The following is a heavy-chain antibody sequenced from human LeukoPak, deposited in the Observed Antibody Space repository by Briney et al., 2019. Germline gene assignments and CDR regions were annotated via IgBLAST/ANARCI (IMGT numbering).Heavy chain of an antibody. CDR3: SRENGAFSPFGY. V-gene: IGHV4-4*02. Sequence: PSGTLSLTCGVSGGSITSTNWWSWVRLPPGQGLEWIGEVSLSGLTNYNPSLSSRVIMALDTSKNHLSLHLTSVTAADTAVYYCSRENGAFSPFGYWGQGYLVTVLS. J-gene: IGHJ4*02. CDR1: GGSITSTNW. CDR2: VSLSGLT. D-gene: IGHD2-8*01.